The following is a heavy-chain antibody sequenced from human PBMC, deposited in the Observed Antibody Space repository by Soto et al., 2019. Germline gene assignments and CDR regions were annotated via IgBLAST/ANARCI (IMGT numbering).Heavy chain of an antibody. V-gene: IGHV4-34*01. D-gene: IGHD2-15*01. Sequence: PSETLSLTCAVYGGSFSGYYWNWIRQPPGKGLEWIGEINHSGSTNYNPSLKSRVTISVDTSKNQFSLKLSSVTAADTAVYYCARGPGLNEYCSGGSCYGMDVWAKGPRSPSP. CDR2: INHSGST. J-gene: IGHJ6*02. CDR1: GGSFSGYY. CDR3: ARGPGLNEYCSGGSCYGMDV.